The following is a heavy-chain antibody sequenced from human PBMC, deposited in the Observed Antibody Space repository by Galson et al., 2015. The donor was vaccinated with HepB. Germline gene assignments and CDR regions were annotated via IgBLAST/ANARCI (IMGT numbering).Heavy chain of an antibody. CDR2: ISGSSTYI. CDR3: VRDSPPPGFGELPDDFNI. D-gene: IGHD3-10*01. Sequence: SLRLSCAASGFTFSSYAMNWVRQAPGKGLEWVSSISGSSTYIYYADSLKGRFTISRDNAKNSLYLQMNSLRAEDTAVYYCVRDSPPPGFGELPDDFNIWGQGTLVTVSS. V-gene: IGHV3-21*01. J-gene: IGHJ4*02. CDR1: GFTFSSYA.